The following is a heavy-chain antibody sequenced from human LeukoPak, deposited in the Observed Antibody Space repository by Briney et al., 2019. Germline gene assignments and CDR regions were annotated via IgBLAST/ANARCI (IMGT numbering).Heavy chain of an antibody. V-gene: IGHV3-49*04. CDR2: IRSKAYGGTT. Sequence: PGRSLRLSCTASGFTFSDYAMSWVRQAPGKGLEWVGFIRSKAYGGTTEYAASVKGRFTISRDDSKSIAYLQMNSLKTEDTAVYYCTRVGGYSYPGLYYGMDVWGQGTTVTVSS. D-gene: IGHD5-18*01. J-gene: IGHJ6*02. CDR3: TRVGGYSYPGLYYGMDV. CDR1: GFTFSDYA.